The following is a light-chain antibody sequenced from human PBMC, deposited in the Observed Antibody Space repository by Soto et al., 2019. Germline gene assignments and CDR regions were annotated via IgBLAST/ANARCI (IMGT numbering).Light chain of an antibody. CDR2: WAS. V-gene: IGKV4-1*01. J-gene: IGKJ2*01. CDR1: QSVLYSSNNKNY. CDR3: PQYYSTPPYT. Sequence: DIVMTQSPDSLAVSLGERATINCKSSQSVLYSSNNKNYLAWYQQKPGQPPKLLIYWASTRESGVPDRFSGSGSGTDFTLTISSLQAEDVAVYYCPQYYSTPPYTFGHGTNLEIK.